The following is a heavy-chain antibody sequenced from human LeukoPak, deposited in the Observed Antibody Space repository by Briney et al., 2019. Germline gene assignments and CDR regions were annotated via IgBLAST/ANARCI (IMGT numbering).Heavy chain of an antibody. J-gene: IGHJ4*02. D-gene: IGHD6-13*01. CDR3: AKGGYSSSWLTFDY. Sequence: GGSLRLSCAASGFTFSGYWMSWVRQAPGKGLEWVANIKQDGSEKQYVDSLKGRVTISRDNAKNSLYLQMNSLRAEDTALYYCAKGGYSSSWLTFDYWGQGTLVTVSS. CDR1: GFTFSGYW. V-gene: IGHV3-7*03. CDR2: IKQDGSEK.